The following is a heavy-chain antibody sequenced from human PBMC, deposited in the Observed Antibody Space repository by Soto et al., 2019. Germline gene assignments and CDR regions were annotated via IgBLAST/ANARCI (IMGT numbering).Heavy chain of an antibody. CDR1: GGTFSSYA. CDR2: IIPIFGTA. V-gene: IGHV1-69*06. J-gene: IGHJ4*02. D-gene: IGHD6-13*01. CDR3: ARDRIAAAKAVDY. Sequence: ASVKVSCKASGGTFSSYAISWVRQAPGQGLEWMGGIIPIFGTANYAQKFQGRVTITADKSKNQFSLKLSSVTAADTAVYYCARDRIAAAKAVDYWGQGTLVTVSS.